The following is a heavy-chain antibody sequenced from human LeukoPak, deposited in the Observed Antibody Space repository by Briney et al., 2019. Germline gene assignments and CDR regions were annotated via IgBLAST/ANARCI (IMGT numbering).Heavy chain of an antibody. CDR1: GGSFSGYY. CDR2: ISHSGSA. Sequence: SETLSLTCAVYGGSFSGYYWSWIRQPPGKGLEWIGEISHSGSANYNPSLKSRVTISVDTSKNQFSLKLSSVTAADTAVYYCARGFGFRTYYYYYGMDVWGQGTTVTVSS. CDR3: ARGFGFRTYYYYYGMDV. D-gene: IGHD3-10*01. J-gene: IGHJ6*02. V-gene: IGHV4-34*01.